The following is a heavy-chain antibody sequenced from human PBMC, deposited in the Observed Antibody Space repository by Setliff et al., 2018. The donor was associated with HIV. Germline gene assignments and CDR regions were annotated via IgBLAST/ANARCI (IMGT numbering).Heavy chain of an antibody. CDR3: ARYALAVPGYHNAFDI. CDR2: ISVDGSGK. D-gene: IGHD6-19*01. J-gene: IGHJ3*02. Sequence: TGGSLRLSCTASGFTFSDSVMHWVRQPPGKGLEWVAAISVDGSGKFYADSVKGRFTISRDNSRNTLYLQMNSLRDEDPAVYYCARYALAVPGYHNAFDIWGQGTMVTVSS. CDR1: GFTFSDSV. V-gene: IGHV3-30*01.